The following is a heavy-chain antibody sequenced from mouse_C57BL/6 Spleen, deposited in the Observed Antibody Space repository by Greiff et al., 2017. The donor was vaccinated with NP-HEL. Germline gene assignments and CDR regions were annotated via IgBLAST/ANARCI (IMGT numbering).Heavy chain of an antibody. Sequence: EVKLMESGGGLVKPGGSLKLSCAASGFTFSSYAMSWVRQTPEKRLEWVATISDGGSYTYYPDNVKGRFTISRDNAKNNLYLQMSHLKSEDTAMYYCAREVGSSWFAYWGQGTLVTVSA. D-gene: IGHD1-1*01. J-gene: IGHJ3*01. CDR2: ISDGGSYT. V-gene: IGHV5-4*01. CDR1: GFTFSSYA. CDR3: AREVGSSWFAY.